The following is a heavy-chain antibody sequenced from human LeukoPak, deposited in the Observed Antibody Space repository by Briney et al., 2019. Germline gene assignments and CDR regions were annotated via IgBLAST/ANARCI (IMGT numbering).Heavy chain of an antibody. CDR3: ARSGEKSSGSWFDP. V-gene: IGHV4-31*03. CDR2: IYYSGST. D-gene: IGHD6-25*01. J-gene: IGHJ5*02. Sequence: SETLSLTCTVSGGSISSGGDYWSWIRQHPGKGLEWVGYIYYSGSTYYNPSLKSRVTISVDTSKNQFSLKLSSVTAADTAVYYCARSGEKSSGSWFDPWGQGTLVTVSS. CDR1: GGSISSGGDY.